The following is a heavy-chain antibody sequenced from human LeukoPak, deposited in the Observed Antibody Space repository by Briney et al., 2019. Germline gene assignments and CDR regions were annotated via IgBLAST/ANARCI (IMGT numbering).Heavy chain of an antibody. V-gene: IGHV3-49*04. Sequence: GGSLRLSCTASGFTFGDYAMSWVRQAPGKGLEWVGFIRSNAYGGTTEYAASVKGRFTISRDDSKSITYLQMNSLKTEDTAVYYCTRKGNDFWSGYSGWFDPWGQGTLVTVSS. CDR1: GFTFGDYA. CDR3: TRKGNDFWSGYSGWFDP. D-gene: IGHD3-3*01. CDR2: IRSNAYGGTT. J-gene: IGHJ5*02.